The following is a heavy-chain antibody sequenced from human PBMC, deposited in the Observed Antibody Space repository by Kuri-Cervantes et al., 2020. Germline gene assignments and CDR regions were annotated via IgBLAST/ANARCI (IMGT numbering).Heavy chain of an antibody. D-gene: IGHD6-13*01. J-gene: IGHJ6*02. CDR2: IWYDGSNK. Sequence: GGSLRLSCAASGFSFSSYGMSWVRQAPGKGREWVAVIWYDGSNKYYADSVKGRFTISRDNSKNTLYLKMNSLRAEDTAVYYCARDIAGDWGVPYGLDVWGQGTMVTVSS. CDR3: ARDIAGDWGVPYGLDV. V-gene: IGHV3-33*08. CDR1: GFSFSSYG.